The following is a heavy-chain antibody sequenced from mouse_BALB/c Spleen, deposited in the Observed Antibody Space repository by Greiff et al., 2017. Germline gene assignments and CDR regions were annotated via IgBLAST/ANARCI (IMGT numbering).Heavy chain of an antibody. CDR1: GYSITSDYA. V-gene: IGHV3-2*02. D-gene: IGHD1-1*01. CDR3: ARDYYGRAY. Sequence: VQLKESGPGLVKPSQSLSLTCTVTGYSITSDYAWNWIRQFPGNKLEWMGYISYSGSTSYNPSLKSRISITRDTSKNQFFLQLNSVTTEDTATYYCARDYYGRAYWGQGTLVTVSA. J-gene: IGHJ3*01. CDR2: ISYSGST.